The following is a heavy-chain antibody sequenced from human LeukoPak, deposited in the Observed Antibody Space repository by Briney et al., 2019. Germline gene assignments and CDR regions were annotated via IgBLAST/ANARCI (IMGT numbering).Heavy chain of an antibody. CDR1: GFTFSNVW. D-gene: IGHD3-10*01. CDR3: TTAVIRGLNAFDI. V-gene: IGHV3-15*01. CDR2: IKSKTDGGTT. J-gene: IGHJ3*02. Sequence: GGSLRLSCAASGFTFSNVWMNWVRQAPGKGLEWVGRIKSKTDGGTTNYAAPVNGRFTISRDDSKNTLYLQMNSLKTEDTAMYYCTTAVIRGLNAFDIWGQGTMVTVSS.